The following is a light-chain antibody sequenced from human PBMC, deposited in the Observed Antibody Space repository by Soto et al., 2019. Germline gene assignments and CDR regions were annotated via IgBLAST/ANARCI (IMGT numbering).Light chain of an antibody. Sequence: EIVLTQSPGTLSLSPGERATLSCRASQSVSSTYLAWYQQKPGQPPRLLIYGASIRATGIPDRFSGSGSGTDFTLTISRLEPEDFAVYYCQQYDFSPRTFSQGTKVEIK. CDR2: GAS. V-gene: IGKV3-20*01. J-gene: IGKJ1*01. CDR1: QSVSSTY. CDR3: QQYDFSPRT.